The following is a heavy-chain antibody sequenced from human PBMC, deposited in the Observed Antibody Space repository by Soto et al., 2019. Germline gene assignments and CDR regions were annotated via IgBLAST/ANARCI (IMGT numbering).Heavy chain of an antibody. CDR3: ARRYGGNFDF. J-gene: IGHJ4*02. CDR2: IYYSGST. V-gene: IGHV4-59*01. CDR1: GGYISSYY. D-gene: IGHD1-26*01. Sequence: SETLSLTCTVAGGYISSYYWSWIRQPPGKGLEWIGYIYYSGSTNYNPSLKSRVTISVDTSKNQFSLKLSSVTAADTAVYYCARRYGGNFDFWGQGTLVTVSS.